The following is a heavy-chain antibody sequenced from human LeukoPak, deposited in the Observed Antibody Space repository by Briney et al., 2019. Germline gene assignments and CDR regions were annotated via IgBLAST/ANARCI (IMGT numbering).Heavy chain of an antibody. D-gene: IGHD3-22*01. CDR2: IRNDGTNK. CDR3: AKDPADYSDNTEGTWFDP. V-gene: IGHV3-30*02. J-gene: IGHJ5*02. Sequence: SGGSRRLSLAALGFTFIAYGMHWVRQAPGKGLEWVEFIRNDGTNKYYADSVKGRFTISRDNSKNTLYLQMNSLRAEDTAVYYCAKDPADYSDNTEGTWFDPWGQGILVTASS. CDR1: GFTFIAYG.